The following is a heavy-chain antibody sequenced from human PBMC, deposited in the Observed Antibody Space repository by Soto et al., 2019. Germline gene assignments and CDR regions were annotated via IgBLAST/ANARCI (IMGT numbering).Heavy chain of an antibody. Sequence: EVQLVESGGGLVQPGESLRLSCAASGFTFSSYWMHWVRPAPGKGLGWVAHIHTDGSSTSYADSVKGRVNIYRDNAKNTVYLQMSSVRAEDMAVDYCLRDEFGVGMDYWGLGNLVTVSS. CDR2: IHTDGSST. D-gene: IGHD3-3*01. J-gene: IGHJ4*02. CDR1: GFTFSSYW. V-gene: IGHV3-74*01. CDR3: LRDEFGVGMDY.